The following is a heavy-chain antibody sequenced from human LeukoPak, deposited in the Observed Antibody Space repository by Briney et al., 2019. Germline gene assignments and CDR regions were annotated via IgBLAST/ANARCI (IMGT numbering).Heavy chain of an antibody. J-gene: IGHJ4*02. V-gene: IGHV3-7*04. CDR1: GFTFNNHR. D-gene: IGHD2-2*01. CDR3: ARGRYCSSTSCQYFDY. CDR2: IKQDGRKK. Sequence: GGSPRLSCAASGFTFNNHRMSWVRQAPGKGLEWVAKIKQDGRKKYYVDSVKDRFTISRDNAKNSLYLQMNSLRAEDTAVYYCARGRYCSSTSCQYFDYWGQGTLSPSPQ.